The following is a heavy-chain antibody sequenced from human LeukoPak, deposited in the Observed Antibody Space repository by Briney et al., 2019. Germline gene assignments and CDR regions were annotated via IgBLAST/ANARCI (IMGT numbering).Heavy chain of an antibody. D-gene: IGHD5-24*01. CDR2: ISHNGVAT. V-gene: IGHV3-23*01. Sequence: GGSLRLSCAAFGMAFDKNAMTWVRRVPGKGLVWVSTISHNGVATYYADSVKGRFTISRDNSKNTVSLQMSSLRVEDTAVYYCANFKGKDGIKDHFDYWGQGTLVTVSS. CDR1: GMAFDKNA. CDR3: ANFKGKDGIKDHFDY. J-gene: IGHJ4*02.